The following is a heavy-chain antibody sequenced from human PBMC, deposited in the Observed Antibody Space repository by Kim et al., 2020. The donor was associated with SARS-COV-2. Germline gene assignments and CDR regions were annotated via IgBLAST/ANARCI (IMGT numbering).Heavy chain of an antibody. Sequence: KSRVTISGDTSKNQFSLKLSSVTAADTAVYYCATRNFYYDSSGYQDYFDYWGQGTLVTVSS. CDR3: ATRNFYYDSSGYQDYFDY. J-gene: IGHJ4*02. D-gene: IGHD3-22*01. V-gene: IGHV4-30-2*04.